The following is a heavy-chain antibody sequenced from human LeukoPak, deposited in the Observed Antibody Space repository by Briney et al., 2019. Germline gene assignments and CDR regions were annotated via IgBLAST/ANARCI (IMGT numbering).Heavy chain of an antibody. CDR3: ARALVDGYKELGY. CDR2: TSAYNGNT. Sequence: ASVKVSCKASGYTFTTYGITWVRQAPGQGLEWMGWTSAYNGNTNYAQKFQGRVTMTTDTSTSTAYMELRSLRSDDTAMYYCARALVDGYKELGYWGQGTLVTVSS. V-gene: IGHV1-18*01. D-gene: IGHD5-24*01. J-gene: IGHJ4*02. CDR1: GYTFTTYG.